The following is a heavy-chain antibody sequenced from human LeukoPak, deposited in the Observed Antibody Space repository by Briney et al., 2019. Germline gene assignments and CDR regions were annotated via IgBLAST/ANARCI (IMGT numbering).Heavy chain of an antibody. CDR2: ISYDGSNK. V-gene: IGHV3-30*18. CDR1: GFTFSSYG. J-gene: IGHJ6*02. D-gene: IGHD2-8*01. Sequence: GGSLRLSCAASGFTFSSYGMHWVRQAPGKGLEWVAVISYDGSNKYYADSVKGRFTISRDNSKNTLYLQMNSLRAEDTAVYYCAKEWHIVLILYGMDVWGQGTTVTVSS. CDR3: AKEWHIVLILYGMDV.